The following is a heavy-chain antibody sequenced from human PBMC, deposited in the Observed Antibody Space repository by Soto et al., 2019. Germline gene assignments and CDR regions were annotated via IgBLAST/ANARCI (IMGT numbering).Heavy chain of an antibody. Sequence: QVQLVESGGDVVQPGRSLRLSCAASGFTFSFYAVHWVLQAPGKGLEWVAVISYNGRNKHYVDSVKGRFTISRDNSQDTLYLQMDSLRPDDTAVYYCARQAKIGDRSQFYFDSWGQGTLVTVSS. V-gene: IGHV3-30*04. D-gene: IGHD3-16*01. CDR2: ISYNGRNK. CDR3: ARQAKIGDRSQFYFDS. J-gene: IGHJ4*02. CDR1: GFTFSFYA.